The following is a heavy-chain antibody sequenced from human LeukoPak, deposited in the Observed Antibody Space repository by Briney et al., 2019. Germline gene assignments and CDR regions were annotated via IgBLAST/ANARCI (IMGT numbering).Heavy chain of an antibody. CDR1: GHPISSTYY. J-gene: IGHJ4*02. CDR2: ISHSGNT. V-gene: IGHV4-38-2*02. CDR3: ARVNAPVATFDY. Sequence: SETLSLTCTVSGHPISSTYYGAWIRQPPGKGLEWIATISHSGNTYYTPSLESRLTISLDTSKKHFSLRLSSVTAADTAVYYCARVNAPVATFDYWGLGTLVAVSS. D-gene: IGHD1-1*01.